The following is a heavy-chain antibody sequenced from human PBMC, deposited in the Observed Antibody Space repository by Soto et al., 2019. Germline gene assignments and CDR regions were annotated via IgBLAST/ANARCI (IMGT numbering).Heavy chain of an antibody. CDR1: GGTFYTYT. Sequence: GASVKVSCKASGGTFYTYTFSWVRQAPGQGLEWMGSITPIYPTTNYAEKFQGRLTVTADGSTNTAYMELNSLTSEDTAVYYCARIHRYSFPTSDDLDSWGQGTLVTVSS. CDR2: ITPIYPTT. J-gene: IGHJ4*02. V-gene: IGHV1-69*13. D-gene: IGHD5-18*01. CDR3: ARIHRYSFPTSDDLDS.